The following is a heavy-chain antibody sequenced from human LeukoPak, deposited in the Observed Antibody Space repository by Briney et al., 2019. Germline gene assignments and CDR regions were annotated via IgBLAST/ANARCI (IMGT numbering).Heavy chain of an antibody. CDR1: GGSSSGYY. CDR2: IYTSRST. CDR3: ASLRTVYYDSSGSMVYYFDY. V-gene: IGHV4-4*07. D-gene: IGHD3-22*01. Sequence: SETLSLKGTGSGGSSSGYYWSWIGQAAGQGLEWMGRIYTSRSTNYNPSLKSRVTMSVDTSKNQFSLKLSSVTAADTAVYYCASLRTVYYDSSGSMVYYFDYWGQGTLVTVSS. J-gene: IGHJ4*02.